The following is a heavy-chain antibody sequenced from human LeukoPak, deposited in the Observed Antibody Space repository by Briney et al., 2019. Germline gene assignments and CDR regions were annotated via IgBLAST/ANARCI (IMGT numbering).Heavy chain of an antibody. CDR3: ARLYCSGGSCYKGAGDY. D-gene: IGHD2-15*01. CDR2: ISSTSSYI. CDR1: GFTFDTST. V-gene: IGHV3-21*01. J-gene: IGHJ4*02. Sequence: GGSLRLSCAASGFTFDTSTMNWVRQAPGKGLEWVSSISSTSSYIYYADSVRGRFTISRDNAKNSLYLQMNSLRAEDTAVYYCARLYCSGGSCYKGAGDYWGQGTLVTVSS.